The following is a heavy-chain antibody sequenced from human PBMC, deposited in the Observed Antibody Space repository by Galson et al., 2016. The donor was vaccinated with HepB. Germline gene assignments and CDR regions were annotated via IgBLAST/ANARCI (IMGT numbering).Heavy chain of an antibody. J-gene: IGHJ6*02. CDR3: ARDGIFALPTGGLDA. D-gene: IGHD3/OR15-3a*01. CDR2: INPNTGGT. Sequence: SVKVSCKASGYTFTDYYLHWVRQAPGQGLQWMGWINPNTGGTNYAQKFQGRVTTTSDSSTSTAYMELSRLSSDDTAVYYYARDGIFALPTGGLDAWGQGTTVTVSS. CDR1: GYTFTDYY. V-gene: IGHV1-2*02.